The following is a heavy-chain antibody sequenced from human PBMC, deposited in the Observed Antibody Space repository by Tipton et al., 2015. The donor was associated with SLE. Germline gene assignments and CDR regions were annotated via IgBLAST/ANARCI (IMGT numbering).Heavy chain of an antibody. V-gene: IGHV4-59*01. CDR1: GGSISSYY. CDR3: AGDSAVNFWYFDL. CDR2: ISYTGNT. J-gene: IGHJ2*01. Sequence: TLSLTCTVSGGSISSYYWSWIRQPPGKGLEWIGYISYTGNTNFNPSLKSRVTMSVATSKNQFSLRLTSVTAADTAMYYCAGDSAVNFWYFDLWGRGTLVTVSS.